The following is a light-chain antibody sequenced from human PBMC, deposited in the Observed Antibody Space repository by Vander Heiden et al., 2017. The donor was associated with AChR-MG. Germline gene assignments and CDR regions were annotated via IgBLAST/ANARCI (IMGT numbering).Light chain of an antibody. Sequence: QSALTQPASVSGSPGQSITVSCTGTSNDVGAYNYVSWYQQHPGKAPKLIIYEVRNRPSGVSNRFSGSKSGNTASLTISGLQAEDEADYYCSTYTTSSAFDVVVGGGTKLTVL. CDR2: EVR. CDR1: SNDVGAYNY. J-gene: IGLJ2*01. V-gene: IGLV2-14*01. CDR3: STYTTSSAFDVV.